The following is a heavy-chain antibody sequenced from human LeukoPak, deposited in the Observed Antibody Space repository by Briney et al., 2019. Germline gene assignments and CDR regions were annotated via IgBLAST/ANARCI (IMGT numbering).Heavy chain of an antibody. CDR1: GFTFSSYA. J-gene: IGHJ3*02. V-gene: IGHV3-23*01. Sequence: PGGSLRLSCAASGFTFSSYAMSWVRQAPGKGLEWVSAISGSAGSTYYADSVKGRFTISRDNSKNTLYLQMNSLRAEDTAVYYCAKDLNYYDSSGYLFYTAFDIWGQGTMVTVSS. D-gene: IGHD3-22*01. CDR2: ISGSAGST. CDR3: AKDLNYYDSSGYLFYTAFDI.